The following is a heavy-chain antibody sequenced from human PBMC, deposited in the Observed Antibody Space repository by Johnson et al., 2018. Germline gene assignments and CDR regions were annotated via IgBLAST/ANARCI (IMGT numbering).Heavy chain of an antibody. J-gene: IGHJ6*03. V-gene: IGHV3-23*04. Sequence: VQLVQSGGGLVQPGGSLRLSCAASGFTLSSYAMSWVRQAPGKGLDWVSGISGSGGSTYDADSVKGRFTISRDKSKNTLYLQMNSLRAEDAAGYYFAKDLNYYETDQDYSYMDVWGKGTTVTVSS. CDR1: GFTLSSYA. D-gene: IGHD3-22*01. CDR3: AKDLNYYETDQDYSYMDV. CDR2: ISGSGGST.